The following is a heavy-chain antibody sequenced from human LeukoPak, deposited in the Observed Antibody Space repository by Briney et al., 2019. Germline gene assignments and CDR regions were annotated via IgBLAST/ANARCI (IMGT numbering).Heavy chain of an antibody. CDR3: ARGPGAGSVVVMRSRGGFDY. V-gene: IGHV4-34*01. Sequence: PSETLSLTCAVYGGSFSGYYWSWIRQPPGKGLEWIGEINHSGSTNYNPSLKSRVTISVDTSKNQFSLKLSSVTAADTAVYYCARGPGAGSVVVMRSRGGFDYWGQGTLVTVSS. J-gene: IGHJ4*02. CDR1: GGSFSGYY. D-gene: IGHD3-22*01. CDR2: INHSGST.